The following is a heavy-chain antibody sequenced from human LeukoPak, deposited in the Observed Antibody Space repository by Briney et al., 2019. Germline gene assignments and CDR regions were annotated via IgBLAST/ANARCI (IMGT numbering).Heavy chain of an antibody. CDR3: SRAYSTGWLGINDY. D-gene: IGHD6-19*01. J-gene: IGHJ4*02. CDR2: IRNKANGGTA. V-gene: IGHV3-49*04. CDR1: GFTFSDYA. Sequence: GGSLRLSCTASGFTFSDYAMSWVRQAPGKGLEWVGSIRNKANGGTADYAASVKGRFTISRDDSKTIAYLQMNSLKTEDTAVYYCSRAYSTGWLGINDYWGQGALVTVSS.